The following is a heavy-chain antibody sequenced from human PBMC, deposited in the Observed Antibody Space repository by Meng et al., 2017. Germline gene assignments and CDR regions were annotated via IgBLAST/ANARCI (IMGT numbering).Heavy chain of an antibody. CDR3: ARMGSGYCSGGSCSH. CDR2: IIPIFGTA. J-gene: IGHJ4*02. Sequence: SVKIACKASGRTFSSYAISWVRQAPGYGLEWMGGIIPIFGTANYAQKCQGRVTITADKSTSTAYMELSSLRSEETAVYYCARMGSGYCSGGSCSHWGQGTLVTVSS. V-gene: IGHV1-69*06. CDR1: GRTFSSYA. D-gene: IGHD2-15*01.